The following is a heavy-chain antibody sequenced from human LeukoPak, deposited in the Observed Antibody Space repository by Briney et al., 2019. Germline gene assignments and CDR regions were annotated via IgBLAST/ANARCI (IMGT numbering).Heavy chain of an antibody. Sequence: GKSLRLSCAASGFTFSNYAMHWVRQAPGKGLEWVALISYDGSDKYYADSVKGRFTISRENSKNTLYLQVNSLRADDTAVYYCARDYQWWAHFDYWGQGTLVTVSS. D-gene: IGHD2-15*01. V-gene: IGHV3-30-3*01. CDR3: ARDYQWWAHFDY. CDR2: ISYDGSDK. J-gene: IGHJ4*02. CDR1: GFTFSNYA.